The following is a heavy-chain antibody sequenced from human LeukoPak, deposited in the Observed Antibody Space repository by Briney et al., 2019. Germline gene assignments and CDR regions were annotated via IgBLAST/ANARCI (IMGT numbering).Heavy chain of an antibody. V-gene: IGHV4-59*01. J-gene: IGHJ6*02. D-gene: IGHD2-2*02. Sequence: SETLSLTCTVSGGSISSYYWSWIRQPPGKGLEWIGYIYYSESTNYNPSLKSRVTISVDTSKNQFSLKLSSVTAADTAVYYCARGGLDCSSTSCYTFLHYYYYGMDVWGQGTTVTVSS. CDR2: IYYSEST. CDR3: ARGGLDCSSTSCYTFLHYYYYGMDV. CDR1: GGSISSYY.